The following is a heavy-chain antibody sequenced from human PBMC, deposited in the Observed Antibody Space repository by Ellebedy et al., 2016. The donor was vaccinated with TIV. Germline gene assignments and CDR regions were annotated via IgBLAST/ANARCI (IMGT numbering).Heavy chain of an antibody. Sequence: GGSLRLSCAASGFTFSSYWMSWVRQAPGKGLEWVANIKQDGSEKYYVDSVKGRFTISRDNAKNSLYLQMNSLRAEDTAIYYCARDLWGGILGATTGDRWGQGTLVTVSS. CDR2: IKQDGSEK. CDR3: ARDLWGGILGATTGDR. CDR1: GFTFSSYW. D-gene: IGHD1-26*01. J-gene: IGHJ4*02. V-gene: IGHV3-7*03.